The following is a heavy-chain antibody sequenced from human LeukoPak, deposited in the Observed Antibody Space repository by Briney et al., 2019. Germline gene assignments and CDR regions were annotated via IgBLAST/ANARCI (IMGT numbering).Heavy chain of an antibody. Sequence: PGGSLRLSCAASGFTFSSYAMHWVRQAPGKGLEWVAVISYDGSNKYYADSVKGRFTISRDNSKNTLYLQMNSLRAEDTAVYYCARVQSPAYYYDSSGSGLDFDYWGQGTLVTVSS. CDR2: ISYDGSNK. CDR1: GFTFSSYA. V-gene: IGHV3-30*04. CDR3: ARVQSPAYYYDSSGSGLDFDY. D-gene: IGHD3-22*01. J-gene: IGHJ4*02.